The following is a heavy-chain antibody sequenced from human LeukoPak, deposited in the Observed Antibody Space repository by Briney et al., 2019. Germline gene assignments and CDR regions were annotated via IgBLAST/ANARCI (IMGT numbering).Heavy chain of an antibody. CDR2: INTDGSA. CDR1: GFTVSRNY. J-gene: IGHJ4*02. V-gene: IGHV3-53*01. D-gene: IGHD6-25*01. CDR3: ASRSVSSRYGDFDY. Sequence: PGGSLRLSCAASGFTVSRNYMGWVRQAPGKGLEWVSIINTDGSANYADSVKGRFTISRDNSKNTLYLQMNNLRAEDAAVYYCASRSVSSRYGDFDYWGQGTLVTASS.